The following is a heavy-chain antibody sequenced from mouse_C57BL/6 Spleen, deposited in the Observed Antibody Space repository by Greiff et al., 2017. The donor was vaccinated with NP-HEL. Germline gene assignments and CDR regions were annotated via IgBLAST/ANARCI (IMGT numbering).Heavy chain of an antibody. CDR1: GYTFTSYG. Sequence: QVQLKQSGAELARPGASVKLSCKASGYTFTSYGISWVKQRTGQGLEWIGEIYPRSGNTYYNEKFKGKATLTADKSSSTAYMELRSLTSEDSAVYFWAPITTVVATPAYWGQGTTLTVSS. D-gene: IGHD1-1*01. CDR2: IYPRSGNT. V-gene: IGHV1-81*01. J-gene: IGHJ2*01. CDR3: APITTVVATPAY.